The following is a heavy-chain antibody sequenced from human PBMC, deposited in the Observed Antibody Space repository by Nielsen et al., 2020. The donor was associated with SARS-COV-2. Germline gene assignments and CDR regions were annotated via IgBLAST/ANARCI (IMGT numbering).Heavy chain of an antibody. Sequence: GESLKISCAASGFTFSSYSMNWVRQAPGKGLEWVSAISGSGGSTYYADSVKGRFTISRDNAKNSLYLQMNSLRAEDTALYYCAKDSYDAFDIWGQGTMVTVSS. J-gene: IGHJ3*02. CDR2: ISGSGGST. V-gene: IGHV3-23*01. CDR1: GFTFSSYS. CDR3: AKDSYDAFDI.